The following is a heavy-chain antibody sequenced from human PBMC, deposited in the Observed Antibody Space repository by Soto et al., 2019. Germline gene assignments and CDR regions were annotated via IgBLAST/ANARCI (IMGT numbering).Heavy chain of an antibody. CDR2: INSDGSST. CDR1: GFTFSTYW. Sequence: EVQLVESGGGLVQPGGSLRLSCAASGFTFSTYWIHWVRHAPGKGLVWVSRINSDGSSTNYADSVKGRFTISRDNAQYTLFLQMKSLRAEDTGVYYCARDRWGGGRDMDVGGQGTTVTVSS. D-gene: IGHD3-16*01. CDR3: ARDRWGGGRDMDV. J-gene: IGHJ6*02. V-gene: IGHV3-74*01.